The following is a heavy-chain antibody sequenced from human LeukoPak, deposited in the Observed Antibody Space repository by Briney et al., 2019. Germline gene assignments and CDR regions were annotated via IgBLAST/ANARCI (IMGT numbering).Heavy chain of an antibody. CDR1: GFTVSSNY. D-gene: IGHD1-26*01. V-gene: IGHV3-53*01. CDR3: ARGRGSASQHFDY. Sequence: GGSLRLSCAASGFTVSSNYMSGVRKAPGRGLEWVSVIYSGGSTYYADSVKGRFTISRDNSKNTLYLQMNSLRAEDTAVYYCARGRGSASQHFDYWGQGTLVTVSS. J-gene: IGHJ4*02. CDR2: IYSGGST.